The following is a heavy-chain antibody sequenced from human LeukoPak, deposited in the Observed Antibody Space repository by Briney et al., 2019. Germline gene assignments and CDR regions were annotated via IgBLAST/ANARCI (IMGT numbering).Heavy chain of an antibody. J-gene: IGHJ3*02. D-gene: IGHD2-2*01. Sequence: SGPTLVNPTQTLTLTCTFSGFSLSTSGVGVGWIRQPPGKALEWLALIYWNDDKRYSPSLKSRITITKDTSKNQVVLTMTNMDPVDTATYYCAHGLVGGGYCSSTSCLDAFDIWGQGTMVTVSS. CDR3: AHGLVGGGYCSSTSCLDAFDI. CDR1: GFSLSTSGVG. CDR2: IYWNDDK. V-gene: IGHV2-5*01.